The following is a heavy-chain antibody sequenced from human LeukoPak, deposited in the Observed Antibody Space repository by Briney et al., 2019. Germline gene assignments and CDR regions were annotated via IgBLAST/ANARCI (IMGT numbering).Heavy chain of an antibody. D-gene: IGHD3-22*01. CDR1: GGSISSSSFY. Sequence: SETLSLTCTVSGGSISSSSFYWGWIRQPPGKGLEWIGNIYYSGSTYYNPSLESRITISADTSKNQFSLRLSSVTAADTAVYYCARRWEDSGYPRHFDYWGQGTLVTVSS. V-gene: IGHV4-39*01. CDR2: IYYSGST. CDR3: ARRWEDSGYPRHFDY. J-gene: IGHJ4*02.